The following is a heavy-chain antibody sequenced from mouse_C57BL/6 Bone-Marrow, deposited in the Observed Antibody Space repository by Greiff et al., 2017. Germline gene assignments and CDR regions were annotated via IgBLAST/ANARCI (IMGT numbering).Heavy chain of an antibody. CDR1: GYTFTSYW. Sequence: VKVVESGAELAKPGASVKLSCKASGYTFTSYWMHWVKQRPGQGLEWNGYINPSSGYTKYNQKFKDKATLTVDKSSSTAYMQLSSLTSVDSAVYYCARLTGSDYWGQGTTLTVSS. CDR3: ARLTGSDY. J-gene: IGHJ2*01. V-gene: IGHV1-7*01. CDR2: INPSSGYT.